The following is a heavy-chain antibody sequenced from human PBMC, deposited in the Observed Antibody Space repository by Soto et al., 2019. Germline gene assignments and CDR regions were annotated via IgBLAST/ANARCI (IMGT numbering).Heavy chain of an antibody. Sequence: EVQLLESGGGLVQPGGSLRLPFAASGLTFSSYTLSWVRQGPGKGLEWVSGISSSGGSTVYADSVKGRLTISRDNFKNTLYLQMNSLRAEDTAVYYCAKGWGDYWGQGTPVTVSS. J-gene: IGHJ4*02. CDR1: GLTFSSYT. CDR3: AKGWGDY. V-gene: IGHV3-23*01. CDR2: ISSSGGST. D-gene: IGHD7-27*01.